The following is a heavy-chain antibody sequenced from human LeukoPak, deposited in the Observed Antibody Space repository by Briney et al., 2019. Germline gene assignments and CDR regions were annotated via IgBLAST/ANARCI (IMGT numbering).Heavy chain of an antibody. J-gene: IGHJ5*02. CDR3: GRGGESDYFDP. Sequence: GASVKVSCKASGYTFTSYYIHWVRQAPGQGLEWMGIINPSGGSTTYAQKFQGRVTMTRDRSTRTVYMELSSLRSEDTAVYYCGRGGESDYFDPWGQGTLVTVSS. D-gene: IGHD4/OR15-4a*01. V-gene: IGHV1-46*03. CDR2: INPSGGST. CDR1: GYTFTSYY.